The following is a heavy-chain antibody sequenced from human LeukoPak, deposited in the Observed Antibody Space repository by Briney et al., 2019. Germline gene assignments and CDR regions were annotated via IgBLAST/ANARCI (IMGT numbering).Heavy chain of an antibody. Sequence: GGSLRLSCAASGFTFSTYPMSWVRQAPGKGLDWVSGISGSGGSTYYADSVKGRFTISRDNSKNTLYLQMNSLRAEDTAVYYCAKRAAYYYDSSGYYGYFQHWGQGTLVTVSS. CDR1: GFTFSTYP. CDR3: AKRAAYYYDSSGYYGYFQH. CDR2: ISGSGGST. V-gene: IGHV3-23*01. D-gene: IGHD3-22*01. J-gene: IGHJ1*01.